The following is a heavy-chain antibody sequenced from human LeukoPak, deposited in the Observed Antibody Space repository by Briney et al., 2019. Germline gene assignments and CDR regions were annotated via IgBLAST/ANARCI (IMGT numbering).Heavy chain of an antibody. J-gene: IGHJ4*02. Sequence: PGGSLRLSCAASGFTFSSCAMHWVRQAPGKGLEWVAVISYDGSNKYYADSVKGRFTISRDNSKNTLYLQMNSLRAEDTAVYYCARDQYGSYFDYWGQGTLVTVSS. CDR1: GFTFSSCA. CDR2: ISYDGSNK. V-gene: IGHV3-30-3*01. D-gene: IGHD2-2*01. CDR3: ARDQYGSYFDY.